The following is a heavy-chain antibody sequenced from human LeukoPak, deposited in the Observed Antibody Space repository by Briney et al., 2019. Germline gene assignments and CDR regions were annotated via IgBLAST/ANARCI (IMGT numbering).Heavy chain of an antibody. J-gene: IGHJ4*02. V-gene: IGHV3-23*01. CDR3: AKQLGYCSDGSCYFPY. D-gene: IGHD2-15*01. Sequence: GGSLRLSCGASGFTFSTYAMIWVRQAPGKGLEWVSAISNNGGYTYYADSVQGRFTISRDNSKSTLCLQMNSLRAEDTAAYYCAKQLGYCSDGSCYFPYWGQGTLVTVSS. CDR1: GFTFSTYA. CDR2: ISNNGGYT.